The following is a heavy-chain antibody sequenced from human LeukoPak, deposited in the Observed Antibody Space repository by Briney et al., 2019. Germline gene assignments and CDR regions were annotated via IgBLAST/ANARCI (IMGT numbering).Heavy chain of an antibody. J-gene: IGHJ4*02. V-gene: IGHV3-7*01. D-gene: IGHD7-27*01. CDR1: GFAFSSYW. CDR3: ARDHKDWGVFDY. Sequence: GGSLRLSCAASGFAFSSYWMSWVRQAPGKGLEWVAHIKQDGSEKYYADSVKGRFTISRDNAKNSLYLQMNSLRAEDTAVYYCARDHKDWGVFDYWGQGTLVTVSS. CDR2: IKQDGSEK.